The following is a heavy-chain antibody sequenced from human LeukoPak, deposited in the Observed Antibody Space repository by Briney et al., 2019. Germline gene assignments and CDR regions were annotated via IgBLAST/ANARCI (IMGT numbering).Heavy chain of an antibody. V-gene: IGHV3-48*01. D-gene: IGHD4-11*01. CDR2: ISGSGFTI. Sequence: GGSLRLSCAVSGFTLSNYSMNWVRQAPGKGLEWISYISGSGFTIHYADSVNGRFTISRDNAKNSLYLQMNSLRAEDTAVYYCARGVPKTSYYYYYMDVWGKGTTVTVSS. CDR1: GFTLSNYS. J-gene: IGHJ6*03. CDR3: ARGVPKTSYYYYYMDV.